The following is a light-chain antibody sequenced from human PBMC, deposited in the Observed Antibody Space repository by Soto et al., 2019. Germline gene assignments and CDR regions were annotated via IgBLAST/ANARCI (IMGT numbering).Light chain of an antibody. Sequence: EIRMTQFPDTLSASPGDGATLSFRAGQDVTTNFAWYQQRRGQAPRLLIHDISIRATGVPARFSGSGSGTDFTLTISGLQSEDFAVYFCQQYNNWPFSFGQGTRLEIK. CDR2: DIS. CDR1: QDVTTN. V-gene: IGKV3-15*01. J-gene: IGKJ5*01. CDR3: QQYNNWPFS.